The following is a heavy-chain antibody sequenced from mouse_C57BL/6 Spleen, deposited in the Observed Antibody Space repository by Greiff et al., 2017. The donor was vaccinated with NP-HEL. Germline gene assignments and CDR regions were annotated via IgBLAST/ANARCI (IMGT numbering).Heavy chain of an antibody. Sequence: QVQLQQSGAELVRPGPSVKVSCKASGYAFTNYLIEWVKQRPGQGLEWSGVINPGSGGTNYNEKFKGKATLTADKSSSTAYMQLSSLTSEDSAVYFCARSLSTWFAYWGQGTLVTVSA. CDR3: ARSLSTWFAY. CDR2: INPGSGGT. J-gene: IGHJ3*01. V-gene: IGHV1-54*01. D-gene: IGHD5-1*01. CDR1: GYAFTNYL.